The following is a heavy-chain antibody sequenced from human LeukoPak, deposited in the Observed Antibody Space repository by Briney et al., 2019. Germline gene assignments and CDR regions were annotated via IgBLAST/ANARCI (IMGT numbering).Heavy chain of an antibody. J-gene: IGHJ4*02. CDR2: INHSGST. V-gene: IGHV4-34*01. CDR3: ASDLGRDSSGYPGGY. D-gene: IGHD3-22*01. Sequence: SETLSLTCAVYGGSFSGYYWSWIRQPPGKGLEWIGEINHSGSTNYNPSLKSRVTISVDTSKNQFSLKLSSVTAADTAVYYCASDLGRDSSGYPGGYWGQRTLVTVSS. CDR1: GGSFSGYY.